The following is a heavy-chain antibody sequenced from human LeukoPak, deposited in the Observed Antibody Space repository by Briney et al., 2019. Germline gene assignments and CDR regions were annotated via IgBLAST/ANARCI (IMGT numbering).Heavy chain of an antibody. CDR3: ARGEGYCSSTGCYYFDY. CDR1: GGSFSGYY. Sequence: PSETLSLTCAVYGGSFSGYYWSWIRQPPGKGLEWIGEINHSGSTNYNPSLKSRVTISVDTSKNQFSLKLSSVTAADTAVYYCARGEGYCSSTGCYYFDYWGQGTLVTVSS. D-gene: IGHD2-2*01. CDR2: INHSGST. V-gene: IGHV4-34*01. J-gene: IGHJ4*02.